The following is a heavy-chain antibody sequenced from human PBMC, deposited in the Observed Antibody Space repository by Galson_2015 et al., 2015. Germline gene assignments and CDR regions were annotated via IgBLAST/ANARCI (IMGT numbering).Heavy chain of an antibody. CDR2: ISCSGGGA. CDR3: AKGYSVVATINPFDY. J-gene: IGHJ4*02. Sequence: SLRLSCAASGLTFSSYAMNWVRQAPGKGLEWVSGISCSGGGASYADSVKGRFTISGDNSKNRLYLHMNSLRAEDTAIYYCAKGYSVVATINPFDYWGQGTLVTVSS. D-gene: IGHD5-12*01. CDR1: GLTFSSYA. V-gene: IGHV3-23*01.